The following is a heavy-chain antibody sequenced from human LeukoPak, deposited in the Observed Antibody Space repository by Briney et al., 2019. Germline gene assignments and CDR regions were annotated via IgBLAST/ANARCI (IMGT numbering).Heavy chain of an antibody. V-gene: IGHV3-74*01. D-gene: IGHD3-16*01. CDR1: GFTFSTYW. Sequence: PGGSLRLSCAASGFTFSTYWMSWVRQAPGKGLVWVSRIKNDGSSTTYADSVMGRFTISRDNAKNTLYLQMNSLRAEDTAVYFCARDYDWAFDYWGQGILVTVAS. CDR2: IKNDGSST. J-gene: IGHJ4*02. CDR3: ARDYDWAFDY.